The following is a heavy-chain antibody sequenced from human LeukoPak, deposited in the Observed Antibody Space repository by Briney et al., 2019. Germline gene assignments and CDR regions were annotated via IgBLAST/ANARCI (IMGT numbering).Heavy chain of an antibody. CDR1: GFTFSSYG. D-gene: IGHD3-22*01. Sequence: PGGSLRLSCAASGFTFSSYGMHWVRQAPGKGLEWVAFIRYDGSNKYYADSVKGRFTISGDNSENTLYLQMNSLRAEDTAVYYCANQLTYYYDSSGYYDADAFDIWGQGTMVTVSS. J-gene: IGHJ3*02. V-gene: IGHV3-30*02. CDR3: ANQLTYYYDSSGYYDADAFDI. CDR2: IRYDGSNK.